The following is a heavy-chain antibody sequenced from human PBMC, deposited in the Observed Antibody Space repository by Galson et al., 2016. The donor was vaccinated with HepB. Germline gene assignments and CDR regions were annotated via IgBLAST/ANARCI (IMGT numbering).Heavy chain of an antibody. CDR3: AREERYCIGGDCSYPSVY. J-gene: IGHJ4*02. V-gene: IGHV1-3*04. D-gene: IGHD2-8*02. CDR2: LNTAKGNT. Sequence: SVKVSCKASGYIFTNYALHWVRQVPGQRPEWMGWLNTAKGNTNYPQKFQGRVTITRDISATTTYMEPSSLTSEDTAIYYCAREERYCIGGDCSYPSVYWGQGTLVTVSS. CDR1: GYIFTNYA.